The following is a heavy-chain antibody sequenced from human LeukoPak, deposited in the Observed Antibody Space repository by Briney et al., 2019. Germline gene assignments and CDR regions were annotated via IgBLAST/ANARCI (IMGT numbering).Heavy chain of an antibody. CDR2: IYRGDNT. Sequence: GGSLRLSCVASGFTFSRYSMNWVRQAPGKGLEWVSVIYRGDNTYYAASVKGRFTVSRDNSKNTLFLQMNSLRAEDTAVYYCARGGARQQLVENYFDHWGRGTLVTVSS. V-gene: IGHV3-53*01. CDR1: GFTFSRYS. CDR3: ARGGARQQLVENYFDH. D-gene: IGHD6-13*01. J-gene: IGHJ4*02.